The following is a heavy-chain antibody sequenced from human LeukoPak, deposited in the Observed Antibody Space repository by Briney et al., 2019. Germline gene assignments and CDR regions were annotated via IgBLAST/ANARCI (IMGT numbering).Heavy chain of an antibody. Sequence: GASVKVSCKASGYTFTSYDINWVRQATGQGLEWMGWMNPNSGNTGYAQKFQGRVTITRNTSISTAYMELSSLRSEDTAVYYCARYCSGGSCYSERWKAFDIWGQGTMVTVSS. D-gene: IGHD2-15*01. V-gene: IGHV1-8*03. J-gene: IGHJ3*02. CDR3: ARYCSGGSCYSERWKAFDI. CDR1: GYTFTSYD. CDR2: MNPNSGNT.